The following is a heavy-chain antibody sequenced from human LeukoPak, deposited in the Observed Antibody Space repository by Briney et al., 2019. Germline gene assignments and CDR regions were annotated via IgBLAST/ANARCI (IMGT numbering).Heavy chain of an antibody. CDR1: GGPISNYY. Sequence: SETLSLTCSVSGGPISNYYWSWIRQPPGKGLEWIGYIHYSGSTNYNPSLKSRVTISVGTSQNQFSLKLSSVTAADTAVYYCARGANWFDSWGQGTLVTVSS. CDR2: IHYSGST. CDR3: ARGANWFDS. J-gene: IGHJ5*01. V-gene: IGHV4-59*01.